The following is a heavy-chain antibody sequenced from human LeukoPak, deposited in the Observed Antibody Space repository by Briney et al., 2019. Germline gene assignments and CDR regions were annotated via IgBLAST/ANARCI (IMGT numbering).Heavy chain of an antibody. D-gene: IGHD3-22*01. CDR3: ASPMIVVRGAFDI. CDR1: GGTFSSYA. V-gene: IGHV1-69*05. CDR2: IIPIFGTA. J-gene: IGHJ3*02. Sequence: SVKASCTASGGTFSSYAIICVRQAPGQGLEWRGGIIPIFGTANYAQKFQGRVTITTDESTSTAYMELSSLRSEDPAVYYCASPMIVVRGAFDIWGQGTMVTVSS.